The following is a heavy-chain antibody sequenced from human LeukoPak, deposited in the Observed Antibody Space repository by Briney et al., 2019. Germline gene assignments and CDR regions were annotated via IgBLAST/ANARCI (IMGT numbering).Heavy chain of an antibody. J-gene: IGHJ4*01. CDR2: IRYKGNDQ. CDR1: AFSFNTYG. V-gene: IGHV3-30*02. Sequence: GRSLRLSCATSAFSFNTYGMHWVRQAPGRGLQWVAFIRYKGNDQYYADSVKGRFTISRDNSKSTLYLQMNSLRVEDTAVYYCAKDSRSVYDSSWLFYFDWWGKGTLVTVSS. CDR3: AKDSRSVYDSSWLFYFDW. D-gene: IGHD6-13*01.